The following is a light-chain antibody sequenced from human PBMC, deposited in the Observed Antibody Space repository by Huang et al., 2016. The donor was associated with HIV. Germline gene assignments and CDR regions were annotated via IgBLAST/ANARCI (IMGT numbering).Light chain of an antibody. CDR3: MQTIQPAT. Sequence: DIVLTQTPLSLSVTPGQPASISCKSSQSLLPTDAKTYLYWYVQRPGQSPQLLIYEGSNRLSGVPDRFSGSGSGTDFTLNISRVEAEDAGVYSCMQTIQPATFGQGTKVEIK. CDR1: QSLLPTDAKTY. CDR2: EGS. V-gene: IGKV2D-29*02. J-gene: IGKJ1*01.